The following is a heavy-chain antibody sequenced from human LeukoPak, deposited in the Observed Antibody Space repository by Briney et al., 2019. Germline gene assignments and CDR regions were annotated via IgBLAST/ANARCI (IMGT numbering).Heavy chain of an antibody. D-gene: IGHD4-23*01. CDR2: IFDGKTI. CDR1: GESLNYYY. CDR3: ASGAWAARLNS. J-gene: IGHJ4*02. V-gene: IGHV4-34*12. Sequence: SDTLSLTCAVYGESLNYYYWSWIRQSPGKGLAWIGDIFDGKTINYNPSLKSRVTISAATSSQQFSLNLKSVTAADTAVYFCASGAWAARLNSWAQGALVIVSS.